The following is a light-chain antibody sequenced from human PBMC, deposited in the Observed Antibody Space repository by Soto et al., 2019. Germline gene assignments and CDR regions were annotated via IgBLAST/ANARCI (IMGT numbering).Light chain of an antibody. CDR2: EVS. CDR3: SSYTSSSTAV. J-gene: IGLJ7*01. V-gene: IGLV2-14*01. CDR1: SSDVGGYNY. Sequence: QSVLTQPASVSESPGQSITISCTGTSSDVGGYNYVSWYQQHPGKAPKLMIYEVSNRPSGVSNRFSGSKSGNTASLTISGLQAEDEADYYCSSYTSSSTAVFGGGTQLTVL.